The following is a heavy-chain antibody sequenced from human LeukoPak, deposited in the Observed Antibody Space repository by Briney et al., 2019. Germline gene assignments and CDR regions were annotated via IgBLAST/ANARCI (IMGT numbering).Heavy chain of an antibody. CDR3: ARGHRGSFDY. J-gene: IGHJ4*02. Sequence: SETLSLTCTVSGGSISSGGYYWSWTRQHPGKGLEWIGYIYYSGSTYYNPSLKSRVTISVDTSKNQFSLKLSSVTAADTAVYYCARGHRGSFDYWGQGTLVTVSS. CDR1: GGSISSGGYY. CDR2: IYYSGST. D-gene: IGHD5-12*01. V-gene: IGHV4-31*03.